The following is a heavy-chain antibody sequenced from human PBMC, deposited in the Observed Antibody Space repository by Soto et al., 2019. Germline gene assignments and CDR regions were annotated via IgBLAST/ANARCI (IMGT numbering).Heavy chain of an antibody. V-gene: IGHV3-48*02. CDR2: ISSSSSTI. Sequence: EVQLVESGGGLVQPGGSLRLSCAASGFTFSSYSMNWVRQAPGKGLEWVSYISSSSSTIYYADSVKGRFTISRDNAKNXXYLQMNCLRDEDTAVYYCARESRFLEWLSLNWFDPWGQGTLVTVSS. CDR3: ARESRFLEWLSLNWFDP. J-gene: IGHJ5*02. CDR1: GFTFSSYS. D-gene: IGHD3-3*01.